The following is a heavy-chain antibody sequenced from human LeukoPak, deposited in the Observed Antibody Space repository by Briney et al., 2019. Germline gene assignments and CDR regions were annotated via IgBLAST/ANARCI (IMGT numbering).Heavy chain of an antibody. Sequence: GGSLRLSCAASGFTFSSYGMNWVRQAPGKGLEWVSYISSSSNTIYYADSVKGRFTISRDNAKNSLYLQMNSLRAEDTAVYYCARDEPNYYYMDVWGKGTTVTVSS. CDR3: ARDEPNYYYMDV. CDR2: ISSSSNTI. V-gene: IGHV3-48*04. J-gene: IGHJ6*03. CDR1: GFTFSSYG.